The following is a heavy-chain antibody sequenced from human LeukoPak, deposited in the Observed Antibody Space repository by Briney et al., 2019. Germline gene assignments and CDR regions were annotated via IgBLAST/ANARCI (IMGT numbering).Heavy chain of an antibody. Sequence: PGRSLRLSCAASGFTFSSYGMHWVRQAPGKGLEWVAVISYDGSNKYYADSVKGRFTISRDNSKNTLYLQMNSLRAEDTAVYYCAKPQDYGSGSPTDYWGQGTLVTVSS. J-gene: IGHJ4*02. D-gene: IGHD3-10*01. V-gene: IGHV3-30*18. CDR2: ISYDGSNK. CDR1: GFTFSSYG. CDR3: AKPQDYGSGSPTDY.